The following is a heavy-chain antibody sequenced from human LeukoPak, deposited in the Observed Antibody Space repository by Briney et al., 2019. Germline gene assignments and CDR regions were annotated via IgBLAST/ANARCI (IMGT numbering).Heavy chain of an antibody. D-gene: IGHD6-19*01. CDR1: GYTFTSYD. CDR3: ARDIAVSNFDY. V-gene: IGHV1-8*03. Sequence: ASVKVSCKASGYTFTSYDINWVRQATGQGLEWMGWMNPNSGNTGYAQKFQGRVTITRNTSISTAYMELSSLRSDDTAVYYCARDIAVSNFDYWGQGTLVTVSS. J-gene: IGHJ4*02. CDR2: MNPNSGNT.